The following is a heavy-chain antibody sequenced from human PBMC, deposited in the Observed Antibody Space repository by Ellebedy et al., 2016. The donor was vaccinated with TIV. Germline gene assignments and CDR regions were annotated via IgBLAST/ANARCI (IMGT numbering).Heavy chain of an antibody. CDR3: ARGYCSGGSCSNEYFQH. CDR2: INPNSGGT. V-gene: IGHV1-2*04. D-gene: IGHD2-15*01. J-gene: IGHJ1*01. Sequence: ASVKVSCXASGYTFTSYDINWVRQATGQGLEWMGWINPNSGGTNYAQKFQGWVTVTRDTSISTAYMELSRLKSDDTAVYYCARGYCSGGSCSNEYFQHWGQGTLVTVSS. CDR1: GYTFTSYD.